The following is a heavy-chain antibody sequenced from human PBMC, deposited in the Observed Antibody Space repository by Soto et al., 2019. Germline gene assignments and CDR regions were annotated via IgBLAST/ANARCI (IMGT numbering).Heavy chain of an antibody. CDR3: ARSAITLFGVVSIPPHYYSEMDV. V-gene: IGHV1-69*13. CDR1: GGTFNRYA. CDR2: IIPIFGIG. J-gene: IGHJ6*02. D-gene: IGHD3-3*01. Sequence: SVKVSCKASGGTFNRYAISWVRQAPGQGLEWMGGIIPIFGIGNDAQRFQGRVTITADESTGTAYMGLSSLRSEDTGVYYCARSAITLFGVVSIPPHYYSEMDVWGQGTTVTVSS.